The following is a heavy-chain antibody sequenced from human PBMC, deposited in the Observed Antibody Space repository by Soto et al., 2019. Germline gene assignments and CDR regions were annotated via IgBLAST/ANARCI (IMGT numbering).Heavy chain of an antibody. CDR3: LRHGAVAGRVTLIDY. V-gene: IGHV4-39*01. Sequence: QLQLQESGPGLVKPSETLSLTCTVSGGSVSSSSFHWGWIRQPPGKGLEWIGTIYYSGSTSYNPSLKSRVTIPVDTSKHQFPLKLSAVTASGTDVYYCLRHGAVAGRVTLIDYWGQGTLVNGSS. CDR1: GGSVSSSSFH. J-gene: IGHJ4*02. D-gene: IGHD6-19*01. CDR2: IYYSGST.